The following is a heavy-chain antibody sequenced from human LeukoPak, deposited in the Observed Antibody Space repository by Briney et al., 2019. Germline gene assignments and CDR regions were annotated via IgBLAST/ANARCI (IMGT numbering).Heavy chain of an antibody. CDR1: GFTFSSYG. Sequence: PGGSLRLSCATSGFTFSSYGMHWVRQAPGKGLEWVTFIRYDGSNKYYADSVKGRFTVSRDNSKNTLHLQMNSLRAEDTAVYSSVGATYFDYWGQGTLVTVSS. D-gene: IGHD1-26*01. V-gene: IGHV3-30*02. CDR2: IRYDGSNK. J-gene: IGHJ4*02. CDR3: VGATYFDY.